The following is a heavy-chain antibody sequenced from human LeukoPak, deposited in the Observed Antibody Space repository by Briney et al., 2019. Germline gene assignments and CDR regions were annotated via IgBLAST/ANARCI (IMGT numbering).Heavy chain of an antibody. Sequence: SVKVSCEASGGTFSSYAISWVRQAPGQGLEWMGGIIPIFGTANYAQKFQGRVTITADKSTSTAYMELSSLRSEDTAVYYCASLYSYGSYYFDYWGQGTLVTVSS. CDR1: GGTFSSYA. V-gene: IGHV1-69*06. CDR2: IIPIFGTA. D-gene: IGHD5-18*01. CDR3: ASLYSYGSYYFDY. J-gene: IGHJ4*02.